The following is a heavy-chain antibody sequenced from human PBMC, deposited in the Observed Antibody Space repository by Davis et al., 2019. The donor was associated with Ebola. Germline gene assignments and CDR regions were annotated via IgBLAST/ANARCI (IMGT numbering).Heavy chain of an antibody. CDR1: GFTFSNAW. Sequence: GGSLRLSCAASGFTFSNAWMSWVRQAPGKGLEWVSAISGSGSRTYYADSLKDRLTISRDNSNNTLYLQMNSLRVEDTAVYYCAKCRRVGVNAPNDHWGQGTLVTVSS. V-gene: IGHV3-23*01. CDR3: AKCRRVGVNAPNDH. D-gene: IGHD1-26*01. CDR2: ISGSGSRT. J-gene: IGHJ4*02.